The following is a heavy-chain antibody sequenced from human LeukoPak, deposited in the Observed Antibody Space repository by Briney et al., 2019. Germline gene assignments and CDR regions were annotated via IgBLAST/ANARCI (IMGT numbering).Heavy chain of an antibody. J-gene: IGHJ4*02. CDR1: GYTFTSYY. V-gene: IGHV1-46*01. CDR2: INPSGGST. Sequence: GASVKVSCKASGYTFTSYYMHWVRQAPGQGLEWMGIINPSGGSTSYAQKFQGRVTMTRDTSTSTVYMELSSLRAEDTAVYYCARDLHWDGGDGWYQTGASFDYWGQGTLVPVSS. CDR3: ARDLHWDGGDGWYQTGASFDY. D-gene: IGHD6-19*01.